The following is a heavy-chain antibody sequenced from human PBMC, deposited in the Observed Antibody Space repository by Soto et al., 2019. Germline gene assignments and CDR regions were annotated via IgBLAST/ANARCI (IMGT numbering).Heavy chain of an antibody. J-gene: IGHJ4*02. CDR3: ARGRAYGTLAAAGTFDY. Sequence: GGSLRLSCAASGLTFSSYTMHWVRQAPGKGLEWVAVISYDGSNKYYAEFVKGRFTISRDNSKNTLYLQMNSLGAEDTAVYYCARGRAYGTLAAAGTFDYWGQGTLVTVSS. V-gene: IGHV3-30-3*01. D-gene: IGHD6-13*01. CDR1: GLTFSSYT. CDR2: ISYDGSNK.